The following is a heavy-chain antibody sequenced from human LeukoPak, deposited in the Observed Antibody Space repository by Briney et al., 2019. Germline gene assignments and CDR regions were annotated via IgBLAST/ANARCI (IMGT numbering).Heavy chain of an antibody. Sequence: SQTLSLTCAISGDSVSSNSAAWNWIRQSPSRGLEWLGRTYYRSKWYNDYAVSVKSRITINPDTSKNQFSLQLNSVTPEDTAVYYCARDVVVVVAATHNWFDPWGQGTLVTVSS. CDR2: TYYRSKWYN. CDR3: ARDVVVVVAATHNWFDP. V-gene: IGHV6-1*01. D-gene: IGHD2-15*01. CDR1: GDSVSSNSAA. J-gene: IGHJ5*02.